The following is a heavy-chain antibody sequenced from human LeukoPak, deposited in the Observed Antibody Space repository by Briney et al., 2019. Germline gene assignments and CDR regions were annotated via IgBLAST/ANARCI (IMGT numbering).Heavy chain of an antibody. CDR2: INHSGST. Sequence: KPSETLSLTCAVYGGSFSGYYWSWIRQPPGKGLEWIGEINHSGSTNYNPSLKSRVTISVDTSKNQFSLKLSSVTAADTAVYYCARGGLYCSSTSCHTDRFDPWGQGTLVTVSS. D-gene: IGHD2-2*01. CDR3: ARGGLYCSSTSCHTDRFDP. V-gene: IGHV4-34*01. J-gene: IGHJ5*02. CDR1: GGSFSGYY.